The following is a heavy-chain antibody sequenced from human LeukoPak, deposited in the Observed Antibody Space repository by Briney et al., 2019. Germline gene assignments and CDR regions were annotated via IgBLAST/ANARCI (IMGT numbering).Heavy chain of an antibody. CDR3: ARGFTEDAFDI. D-gene: IGHD3-16*01. J-gene: IGHJ3*02. Sequence: PSETLSLTCTVSGGSISSSSYYWGWIRQPPGKGLEWIGSIYYSGSTYYNPSLKSRVTISVDTSKNQFSLKLSSVTAADTAVYYCARGFTEDAFDIWGQGTMVTVSS. CDR2: IYYSGST. CDR1: GGSISSSSYY. V-gene: IGHV4-39*07.